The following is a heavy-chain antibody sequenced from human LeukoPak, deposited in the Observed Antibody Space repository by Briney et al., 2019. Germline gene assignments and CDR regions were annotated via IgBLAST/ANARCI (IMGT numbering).Heavy chain of an antibody. V-gene: IGHV3-74*01. J-gene: IGHJ4*02. CDR3: ATVSDY. CDR1: GFTLSSYW. CDR2: VNDDGSAT. Sequence: GGSLSLSCVASGFTLSSYWMHWVRQAPGKGLVWVSGVNDDGSATYYADSVKGRFTISRDSAKNTLYLQMNSLRAEDTALYYCATVSDYWGQGTLVTVSS.